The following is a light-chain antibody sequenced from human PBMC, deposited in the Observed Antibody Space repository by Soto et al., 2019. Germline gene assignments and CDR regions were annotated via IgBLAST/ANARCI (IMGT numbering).Light chain of an antibody. V-gene: IGKV4-1*01. CDR1: QSVLYSSNTKNY. Sequence: DIVMTQSPDSLAVSLGERATINCKSSQSVLYSSNTKNYLAWYQQRPGQPPKLLIYWASTRESCVPDRFSGSGSGTDFTLTITSLQAEDVEVYYCQQYESTPPTFGQGTKLEIK. CDR2: WAS. CDR3: QQYESTPPT. J-gene: IGKJ2*01.